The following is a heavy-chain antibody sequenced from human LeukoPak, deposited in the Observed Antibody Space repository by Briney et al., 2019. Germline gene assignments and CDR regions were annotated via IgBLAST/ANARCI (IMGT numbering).Heavy chain of an antibody. Sequence: PSETLSLTCAVYGGSFSGYYWSWIRQPPGKGLEWIGEINHSGSTNYNPSLKSRVTISVDTSKNQFSLKLSSVTAADTAVYYCARRGPYYYGPGSYRHLYNWFDPWGQGTLVTVSS. J-gene: IGHJ5*02. CDR2: INHSGST. CDR1: GGSFSGYY. D-gene: IGHD3-10*01. V-gene: IGHV4-34*01. CDR3: ARRGPYYYGPGSYRHLYNWFDP.